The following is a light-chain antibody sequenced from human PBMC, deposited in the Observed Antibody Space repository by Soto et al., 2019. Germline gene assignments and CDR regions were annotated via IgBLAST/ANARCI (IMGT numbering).Light chain of an antibody. J-gene: IGLJ3*02. V-gene: IGLV1-44*01. CDR3: AAWDDSLNGRV. Sequence: QSVLTQPPSASGTPGQRVTISCSGSSSNIGSNTVNWYQHLPGTAPKLLIYSNNQRPSGVPDRFSGSKSGTSASLAISGLQSEDEADYYCAAWDDSLNGRVFDGGTKVTV. CDR1: SSNIGSNT. CDR2: SNN.